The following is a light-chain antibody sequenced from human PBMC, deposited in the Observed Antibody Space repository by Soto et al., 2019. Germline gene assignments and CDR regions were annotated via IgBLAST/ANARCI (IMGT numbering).Light chain of an antibody. CDR1: QSISSY. V-gene: IGKV1-39*01. CDR2: AAS. CDR3: QQSYSTPPTT. Sequence: ENQMSRSPSSPAASVGDRVTITCRLSQSISSYLNWYQQKPGKAPKLLIYAASSLQSGVPSRFSGSGSGTDFTLTISCLQSEDFATYYCQQSYSTPPTTFGQGTRLEIK. J-gene: IGKJ5*01.